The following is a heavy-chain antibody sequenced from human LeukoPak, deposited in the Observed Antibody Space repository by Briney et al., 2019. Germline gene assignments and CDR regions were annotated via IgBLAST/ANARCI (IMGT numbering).Heavy chain of an antibody. CDR1: GGSISSYY. CDR2: IYYSGST. V-gene: IGHV4-59*01. D-gene: IGHD1-26*01. J-gene: IGHJ2*01. CDR3: ARLRGGSYSPHWYFDL. Sequence: SETLSLTCTVSGGSISSYYRSWIRQPPGKGLEWIGYIYYSGSTNYNPSLKSRVTISVDTSKNQFSLKLSSVTAADTAVYYCARLRGGSYSPHWYFDLWGRGTLVTVSS.